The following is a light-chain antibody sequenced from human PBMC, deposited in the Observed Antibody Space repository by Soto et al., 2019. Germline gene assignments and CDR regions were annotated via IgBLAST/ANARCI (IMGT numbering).Light chain of an antibody. V-gene: IGLV2-14*03. Sequence: QSVLTQPASVSGSPGQSITIPCTGTSSDVGVYNHVSWYQHHPGKAPKLMIYDVSYRPSGVSNRFSGSKSGNTASLTISGLQAEDEADYYCCSSSSNRDVLFGGGTQLTVL. J-gene: IGLJ2*01. CDR1: SSDVGVYNH. CDR3: CSSSSNRDVL. CDR2: DVS.